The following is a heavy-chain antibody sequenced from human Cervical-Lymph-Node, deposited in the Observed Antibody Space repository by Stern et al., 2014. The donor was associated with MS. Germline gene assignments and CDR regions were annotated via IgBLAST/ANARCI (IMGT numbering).Heavy chain of an antibody. CDR2: IYSGGST. D-gene: IGHD6-13*01. CDR3: ARDPHSSSWYYYYGMDV. J-gene: IGHJ6*02. Sequence: EVQLVESGGGLVQPGGSLRLSCAASGFTVSSNYMSWVRQAPGKGLEWVSVIYSGGSTYYADSVKGRFTISRDNSKNTLYLQMNSLRAEDTAVYYCARDPHSSSWYYYYGMDVWGQGTTVTVSS. V-gene: IGHV3-66*01. CDR1: GFTVSSNY.